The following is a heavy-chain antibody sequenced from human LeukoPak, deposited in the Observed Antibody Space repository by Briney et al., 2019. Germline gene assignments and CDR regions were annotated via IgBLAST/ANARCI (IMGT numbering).Heavy chain of an antibody. Sequence: GASVKVSCKASGYTFTGYYIDWVRQAPGQGLEWMGWINPSSGGTNYAQKFQGRVTMTRDTSISTAYMELSSLRSDDTAVYYCATAFGVVDFDYWGQGTLVTVSS. CDR1: GYTFTGYY. CDR3: ATAFGVVDFDY. CDR2: INPSSGGT. D-gene: IGHD3-3*01. J-gene: IGHJ4*02. V-gene: IGHV1-2*02.